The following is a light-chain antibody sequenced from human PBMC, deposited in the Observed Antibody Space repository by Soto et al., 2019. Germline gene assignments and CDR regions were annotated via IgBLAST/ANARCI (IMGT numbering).Light chain of an antibody. Sequence: EIVLTQSPGTLSLSPGERATLSCRASQSVRSNYLAWYQRKPGQAPRLLIYGASTRATGIPDRFSGTGSGTDFTLTLSRLEPEDFAVYYCQQYGGSPYTFGQGTKLEIK. CDR3: QQYGGSPYT. V-gene: IGKV3-20*01. CDR2: GAS. J-gene: IGKJ2*01. CDR1: QSVRSNY.